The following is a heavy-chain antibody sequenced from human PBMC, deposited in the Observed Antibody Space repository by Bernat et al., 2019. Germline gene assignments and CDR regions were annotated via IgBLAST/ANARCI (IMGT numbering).Heavy chain of an antibody. CDR3: ARVPIMIFGVDEVYYYYYYGMDV. CDR2: INHSGST. J-gene: IGHJ6*04. V-gene: IGHV4-34*01. CDR1: GGSFSGYY. D-gene: IGHD3-3*01. Sequence: QVQLQQWGAGLLKPSETLSLTCAVYGGSFSGYYWSWIRQPPGKGLEWIGEINHSGSTNYNPSLKSRVTISVDTSKNQFSLKLSSVTAADTAVYYCARVPIMIFGVDEVYYYYYYGMDVWGKGTTFTVSS.